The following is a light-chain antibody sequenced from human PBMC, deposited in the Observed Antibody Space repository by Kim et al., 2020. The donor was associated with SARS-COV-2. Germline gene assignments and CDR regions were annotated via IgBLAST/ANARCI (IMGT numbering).Light chain of an antibody. J-gene: IGLJ3*02. CDR1: KLGDKY. CDR2: QDS. CDR3: QAWDSSTGV. Sequence: SYELTQPPSVSVSPGQTASITCSGDKLGDKYAFWYQQKPGQCPVLVIYQDSKRPSGIPERFSGSNSGNTATLTISGTQAMDEAHYYCQAWDSSTGV. V-gene: IGLV3-1*01.